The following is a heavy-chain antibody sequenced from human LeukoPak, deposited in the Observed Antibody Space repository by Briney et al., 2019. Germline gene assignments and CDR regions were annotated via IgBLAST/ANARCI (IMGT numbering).Heavy chain of an antibody. V-gene: IGHV3-23*01. CDR1: GFTFSSYA. D-gene: IGHD3-10*01. Sequence: GGSLRLSCAASGFTFSSYAMSWVRQAPGKGLEWVSAISGSGGSTYYADSVKGRFTISRDNSKSTLYLQMNSLRAEDTAVYYCAKVGGITMVRGVIIFDYWGQGTLVTVSS. CDR3: AKVGGITMVRGVIIFDY. CDR2: ISGSGGST. J-gene: IGHJ4*02.